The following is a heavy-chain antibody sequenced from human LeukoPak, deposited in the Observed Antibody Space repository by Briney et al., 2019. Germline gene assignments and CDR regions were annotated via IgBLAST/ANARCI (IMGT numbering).Heavy chain of an antibody. Sequence: SETLSLTCTVSGGSIRSYYWSWIRQSAGKGLEWIGRIYTSGSTNYNPSLKSRVTMSVDSSKNQFSLRLSSVTAADTAVYYCARDKVSDGYNAFDYWGQGTLVTVSS. V-gene: IGHV4-4*07. J-gene: IGHJ4*02. CDR3: ARDKVSDGYNAFDY. CDR1: GGSIRSYY. D-gene: IGHD5-24*01. CDR2: IYTSGST.